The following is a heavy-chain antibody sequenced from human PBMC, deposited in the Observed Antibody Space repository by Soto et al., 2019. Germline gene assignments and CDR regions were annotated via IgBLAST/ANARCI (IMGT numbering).Heavy chain of an antibody. V-gene: IGHV3-23*01. CDR2: ISGSGGST. D-gene: IGHD1-26*01. CDR3: AKSYSGSYYVFHY. CDR1: GFTFSSYA. Sequence: EVQLLESGGGLVQPGGSLRLSCAASGFTFSSYAMSWVRQAPGKGLEWVSAISGSGGSTYYADSVKGRFTISRDNSKNTLYLQMNSLRAEDTAVYYSAKSYSGSYYVFHYWGQGTLVTVSS. J-gene: IGHJ4*02.